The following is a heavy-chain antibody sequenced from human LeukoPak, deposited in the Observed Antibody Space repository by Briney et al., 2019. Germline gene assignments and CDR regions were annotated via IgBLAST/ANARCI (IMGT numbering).Heavy chain of an antibody. J-gene: IGHJ4*02. CDR1: GYTFTGYY. V-gene: IGHV1-2*04. CDR3: ARHLRATTIFGVVNLFDY. Sequence: GASVKVSCKASGYTFTGYYMHWVRQAPGQGLEWMGWINPNGGGTNYAQKFQGWVTMTRDTSISTAYMELSRLRSDDTAMYYCARHLRATTIFGVVNLFDYWGQGTLVTVSS. CDR2: INPNGGGT. D-gene: IGHD3-3*01.